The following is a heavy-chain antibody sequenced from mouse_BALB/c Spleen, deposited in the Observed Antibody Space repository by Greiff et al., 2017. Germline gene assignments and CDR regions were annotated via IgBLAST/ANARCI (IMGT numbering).Heavy chain of an antibody. CDR3: AREEGSSGYVGY. CDR2: IDPANGNT. J-gene: IGHJ2*01. V-gene: IGHV14-3*02. CDR1: GFNIKDTY. D-gene: IGHD3-1*01. Sequence: VQLQQSGAELVKPGASVKLSCTASGFNIKDTYMHWVKQRPEQGLEWIGRIDPANGNTKYDPKFQGKATITADTSSNTAYLQLSSLTSEDTAVYYCAREEGSSGYVGYWGQGTTLTVSS.